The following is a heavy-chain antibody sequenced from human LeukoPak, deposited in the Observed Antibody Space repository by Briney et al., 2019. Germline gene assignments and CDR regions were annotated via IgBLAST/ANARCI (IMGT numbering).Heavy chain of an antibody. V-gene: IGHV3-48*01. J-gene: IGHJ6*03. CDR1: GFTFSSYS. Sequence: PGGSLRLSCAASGFTFSSYSMNWVRQAPGKGLEWVSYISSSSSTIYYADSVKGRFTISRDNAKNSLYLQMNSLRAEDTAVYYCARDYCTNGVCLGYYYYMDVWGKGTTVTVSS. CDR3: ARDYCTNGVCLGYYYYMDV. D-gene: IGHD2-8*01. CDR2: ISSSSSTI.